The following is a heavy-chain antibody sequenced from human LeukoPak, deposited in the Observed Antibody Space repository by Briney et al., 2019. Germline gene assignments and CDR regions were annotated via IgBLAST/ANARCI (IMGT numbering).Heavy chain of an antibody. CDR2: INPNSGGT. CDR3: ARGINYYDSRPWVGFDI. D-gene: IGHD3-22*01. Sequence: GASVKVSCKASGYTFTGYYMHWVRQAPGQGLEWMGRINPNSGGTNYAQKFQGRVTMTRDTSISTAYMELSRLRSDDTAVYYCARGINYYDSRPWVGFDIWGQGTMVTVSS. J-gene: IGHJ3*02. CDR1: GYTFTGYY. V-gene: IGHV1-2*06.